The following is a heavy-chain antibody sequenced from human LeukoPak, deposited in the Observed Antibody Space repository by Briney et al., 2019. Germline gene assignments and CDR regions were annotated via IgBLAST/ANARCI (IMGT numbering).Heavy chain of an antibody. D-gene: IGHD2-2*01. V-gene: IGHV4-38-2*02. CDR1: GYSTSSGYY. CDR2: IYHSGST. CDR3: ARLLVVVPAA. J-gene: IGHJ5*02. Sequence: SETLSLTCTVSGYSTSSGYYWGWIRQPPGKGLEWIGSIYHSGSTYYNPSLKSRVTISVDTSKNQFSLKLSSVTAADTAVYYCARLLVVVPAAWGQGTLVTVSS.